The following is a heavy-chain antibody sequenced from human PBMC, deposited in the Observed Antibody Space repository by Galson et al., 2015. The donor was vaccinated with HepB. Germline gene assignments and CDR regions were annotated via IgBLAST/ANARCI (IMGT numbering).Heavy chain of an antibody. CDR2: IIPIFGTT. Sequence: SVKVSCKASGGTFSSYAISWVRQAPGQGLEWMGGIIPIFGTTNYAQKFQGRVTITADESTSTAYMELSSLRSEDTAVYYCAREDGDQTSNFDYWGQGTLVTVSS. CDR1: GGTFSSYA. D-gene: IGHD2-21*02. J-gene: IGHJ4*02. V-gene: IGHV1-69*13. CDR3: AREDGDQTSNFDY.